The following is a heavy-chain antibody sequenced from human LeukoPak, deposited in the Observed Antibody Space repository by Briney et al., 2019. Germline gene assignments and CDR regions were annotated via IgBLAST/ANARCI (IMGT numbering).Heavy chain of an antibody. V-gene: IGHV1-69*04. CDR1: GGTFSSYA. Sequence: GASVKVSCKASGGTFSSYAISWVRQAPGQGLEWMGRIIPILGIIDYAQKFQGRGTITADTTTSTAYMELRSLRSEDTAVYYCASTPAVRSSWYSWFDPWGQGTLVTVSS. D-gene: IGHD6-13*01. CDR3: ASTPAVRSSWYSWFDP. CDR2: IIPILGII. J-gene: IGHJ5*02.